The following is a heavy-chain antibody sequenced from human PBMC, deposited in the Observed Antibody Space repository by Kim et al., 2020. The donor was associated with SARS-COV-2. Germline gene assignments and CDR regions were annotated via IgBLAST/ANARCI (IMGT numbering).Heavy chain of an antibody. D-gene: IGHD6-19*01. V-gene: IGHV3-9*01. CDR3: AKGGIAVAGTEYY. CDR1: GFTFGDYA. CDR2: ISWNSGSI. J-gene: IGHJ4*02. Sequence: GGSLRLSCAASGFTFGDYAMHWVRQAPGKGLEWVSGISWNSGSIGYADSVKGRFTISRDNAKNSLYLQMNSLRAEDTALYYCAKGGIAVAGTEYYWGQGTLVTVSS.